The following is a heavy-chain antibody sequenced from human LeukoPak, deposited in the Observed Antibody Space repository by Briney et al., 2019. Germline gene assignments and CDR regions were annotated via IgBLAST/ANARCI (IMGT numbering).Heavy chain of an antibody. CDR1: GYTFTNYA. CDR3: ARSFRKSWAFDI. J-gene: IGHJ3*02. V-gene: IGHV1-3*01. Sequence: GASVKVSCKASGYTFTNYALHWVRQAPGQRLEWMGWINAGNGNTKYSQKFQGRVTITRDTSASTAYMELSSLRSEDTAVYYCARSFRKSWAFDIWGQGTMVTVSS. CDR2: INAGNGNT.